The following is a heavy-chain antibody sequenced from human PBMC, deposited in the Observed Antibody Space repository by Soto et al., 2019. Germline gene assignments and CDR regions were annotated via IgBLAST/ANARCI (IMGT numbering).Heavy chain of an antibody. CDR3: ARAAYYYESSGYYPGDY. CDR1: GFPSSSHG. D-gene: IGHD3-22*01. Sequence: GGSLRLSCAASGFPSSSHGMHWVRQAPGKGLEWVAVISYDGSNKYYADSVKGRFTISRDNSKNTLYLQMNSLRAEDTAVYYCARAAYYYESSGYYPGDYWGQGT. V-gene: IGHV3-30*03. J-gene: IGHJ4*02. CDR2: ISYDGSNK.